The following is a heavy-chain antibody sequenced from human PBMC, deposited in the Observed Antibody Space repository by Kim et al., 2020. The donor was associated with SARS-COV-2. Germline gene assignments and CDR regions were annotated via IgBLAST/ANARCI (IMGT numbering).Heavy chain of an antibody. V-gene: IGHV3-23*01. J-gene: IGHJ4*02. CDR2: ISGSGGNT. Sequence: GGSLRLSCAASGFTFSSYAMSCVRQAPGKGLEWVSTISGSGGNTDYADSVKGRCTISRDNSKNTFYLQIHSLRAEDTAVYYCAKVDKITMIVVVITCFENWGQGTLVTVSS. CDR3: AKVDKITMIVVVITCFEN. CDR1: GFTFSSYA. D-gene: IGHD3-22*01.